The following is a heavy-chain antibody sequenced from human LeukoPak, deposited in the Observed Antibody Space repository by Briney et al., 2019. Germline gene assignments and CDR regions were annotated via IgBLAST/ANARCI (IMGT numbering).Heavy chain of an antibody. J-gene: IGHJ4*02. Sequence: GRSLRLSCAASGFIFDDYAMHWVRQAPGKGLEWVSGISWNSGSIGYADSVKGRFTISRDNAKNSLYLQMNSLRAEDTALYYCAKSGWELLEGGGSYFDYWGQGTLVTVSS. CDR2: ISWNSGSI. V-gene: IGHV3-9*01. CDR1: GFIFDDYA. D-gene: IGHD1-26*01. CDR3: AKSGWELLEGGGSYFDY.